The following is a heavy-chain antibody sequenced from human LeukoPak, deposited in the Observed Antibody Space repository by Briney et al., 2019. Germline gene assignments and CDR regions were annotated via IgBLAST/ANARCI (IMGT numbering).Heavy chain of an antibody. CDR1: GYTFTSYD. CDR2: MYPNSGNT. Sequence: GASVKVSCKASGYTFTSYDINWVRQATGQGLEWMGWMYPNSGNTGYAQKFQGRVTITRNTSISTAYMELSRLRSDDTAVYYCVRDNADWWFDPWGQGTLVTVSS. V-gene: IGHV1-8*03. CDR3: VRDNADWWFDP. D-gene: IGHD1-14*01. J-gene: IGHJ5*02.